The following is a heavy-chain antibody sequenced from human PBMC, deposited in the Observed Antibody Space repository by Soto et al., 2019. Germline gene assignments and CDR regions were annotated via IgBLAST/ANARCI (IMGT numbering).Heavy chain of an antibody. Sequence: QVQLQESGPGLVKPSETLSLTCTVSGGSISSYYWSWIRQPPGKGLEWIGYIYYSGSTNYNPSLKSRVTISVDTSKNQFSLKLSSVTAADTAVYYCARTTVTIVVWGQGTLVTVSS. CDR3: ARTTVTIVV. V-gene: IGHV4-59*01. CDR1: GGSISSYY. CDR2: IYYSGST. D-gene: IGHD4-17*01. J-gene: IGHJ4*02.